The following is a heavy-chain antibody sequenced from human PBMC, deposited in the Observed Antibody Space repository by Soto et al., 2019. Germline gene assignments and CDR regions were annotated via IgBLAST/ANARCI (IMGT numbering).Heavy chain of an antibody. Sequence: QVQLVQSGADVKKPGSSVKVSCKTSGGSFGSSAISWVRHAPAQGLEWMGEIIPVFDKANYAQNFQGRLTMTADELTGTVCMEWSSLRSEDTAVYFCARLRRDWGDAFDLWGLGTFVTVSS. D-gene: IGHD3-16*01. CDR1: GGSFGSSA. J-gene: IGHJ3*01. CDR3: ARLRRDWGDAFDL. V-gene: IGHV1-69*01. CDR2: IIPVFDKA.